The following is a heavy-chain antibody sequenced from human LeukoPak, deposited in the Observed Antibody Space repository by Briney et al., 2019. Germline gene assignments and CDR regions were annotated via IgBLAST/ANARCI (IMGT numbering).Heavy chain of an antibody. CDR3: ASIVGATTVEYYY. CDR1: GFTFSSYG. V-gene: IGHV3-30*02. D-gene: IGHD1-26*01. J-gene: IGHJ4*02. Sequence: PGGSLRLSCAASGFTFSSYGMHWVRQAPGKGLEWVAFIRYEGSNKYYADSVKGRFTISRDNSKNTLYLQMNSLRAEDTAVYYCASIVGATTVEYYYWGQGTLVTVSS. CDR2: IRYEGSNK.